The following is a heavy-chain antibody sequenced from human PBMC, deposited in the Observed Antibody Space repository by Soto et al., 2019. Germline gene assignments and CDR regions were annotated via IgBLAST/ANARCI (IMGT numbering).Heavy chain of an antibody. Sequence: QVQLVQSGAEVKKPGASVKVSCKASGYTFTKYYMHWVRQAPGQGLEWMGWIIPSSGVANYAQKFQGRVTMTRDTSISTAYMELSRLRSDDTAVYYCAKNLLVTIPDGFDISGQGTMVTVSS. V-gene: IGHV1-2*02. CDR1: GYTFTKYY. J-gene: IGHJ3*02. D-gene: IGHD2-21*01. CDR3: AKNLLVTIPDGFDI. CDR2: IIPSSGVA.